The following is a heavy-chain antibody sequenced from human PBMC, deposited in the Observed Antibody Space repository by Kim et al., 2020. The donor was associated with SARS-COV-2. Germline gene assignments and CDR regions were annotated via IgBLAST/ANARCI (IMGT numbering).Heavy chain of an antibody. CDR3: AKMRSGTFGENAFDI. D-gene: IGHD3-10*01. Sequence: GESLKISCQGSGYRFTTYWVAWVRQVPGKGLEYMGRIYPADSDARYSPSFQGHVTMSADKSVSTAYLQWQSLETSDTAIYFCAKMRSGTFGENAFDIWGQ. J-gene: IGHJ3*02. V-gene: IGHV5-51*01. CDR1: GYRFTTYW. CDR2: IYPADSDA.